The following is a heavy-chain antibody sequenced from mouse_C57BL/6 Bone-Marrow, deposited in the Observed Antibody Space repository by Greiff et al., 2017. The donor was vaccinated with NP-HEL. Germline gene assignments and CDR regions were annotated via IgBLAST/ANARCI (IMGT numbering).Heavy chain of an antibody. CDR1: GFNIKDDY. J-gene: IGHJ2*01. V-gene: IGHV14-4*01. CDR3: TTWDGYLPYFDY. Sequence: EVQLQQSGAELVRPGASVKLSCTASGFNIKDDYMHWVKQRPEQGLEWIGWIDPENGDTEYASKFQGKATITADTSSNTAYLQLCSLTSYDTAVYYCTTWDGYLPYFDYWGQGTTLTVSS. D-gene: IGHD2-3*01. CDR2: IDPENGDT.